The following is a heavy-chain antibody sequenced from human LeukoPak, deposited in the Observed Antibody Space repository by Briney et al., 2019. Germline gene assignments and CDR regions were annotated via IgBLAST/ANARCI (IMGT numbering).Heavy chain of an antibody. J-gene: IGHJ2*01. D-gene: IGHD2-2*01. V-gene: IGHV4-39*01. CDR3: ARHDRRDCISTSCFSYWYFDL. CDR2: IYYSGST. CDR1: GGSNSSSSYY. Sequence: SETLSLTCTVSGGSNSSSSYYWRWIRQPPGKGLEWIGSIYYSGSTYYNPSLKSRVTISVDTSKNQFSLKLSSVTAADTAVYYCARHDRRDCISTSCFSYWYFDLWGRGTLVTVSS.